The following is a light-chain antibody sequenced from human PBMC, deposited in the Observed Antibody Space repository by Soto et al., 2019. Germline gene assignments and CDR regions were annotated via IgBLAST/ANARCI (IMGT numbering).Light chain of an antibody. Sequence: IQMTHSPSSISTPVVHRINITFRASQIIKTWLAWYQRKTGRAPNLLIYDASSLQSGVPSRFSGSGSGTEFTLTISSLQPDDFPTYSCQHYNSYSGTSAQGTRWIS. CDR1: QIIKTW. CDR3: QHYNSYSGT. J-gene: IGKJ1*01. CDR2: DAS. V-gene: IGKV1-5*01.